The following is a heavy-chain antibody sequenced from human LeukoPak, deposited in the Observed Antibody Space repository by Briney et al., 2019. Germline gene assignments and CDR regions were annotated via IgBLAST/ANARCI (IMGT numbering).Heavy chain of an antibody. Sequence: ASVKVSCKASGYTFTSYYMHWVRQAPGQGLEWMGIINPSGGSTSHAQKFQGRVTMTRDTPTSTVYMELSSLRSEDTAVYYCARDPYSSGSRYYFDYWGQGTLVTVSS. CDR1: GYTFTSYY. CDR3: ARDPYSSGSRYYFDY. J-gene: IGHJ4*02. D-gene: IGHD6-19*01. CDR2: INPSGGST. V-gene: IGHV1-46*01.